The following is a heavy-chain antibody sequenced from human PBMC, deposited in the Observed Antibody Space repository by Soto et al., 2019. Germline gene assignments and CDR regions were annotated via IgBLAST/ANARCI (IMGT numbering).Heavy chain of an antibody. J-gene: IGHJ6*03. CDR2: IKQDGSEK. D-gene: IGHD3-10*01. Sequence: PGGSLRLSCAASGFTFSSYWMSWVRKAPGKGLEWVANIKQDGSEKYYVDSVKGRFTISRDNAKNSLYLQMNSLRAEDTALYHCARVGSGMMELLGYMDVWGKGTTVTVSS. CDR3: ARVGSGMMELLGYMDV. V-gene: IGHV3-7*03. CDR1: GFTFSSYW.